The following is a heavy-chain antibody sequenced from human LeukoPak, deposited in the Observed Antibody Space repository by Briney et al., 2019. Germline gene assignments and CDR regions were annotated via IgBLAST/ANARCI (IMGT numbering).Heavy chain of an antibody. Sequence: PGGSLRLSCTASGFTFGDYAMSWVRQAPGKGLVWVSRINTDGSSTSYADSVKGRFTISRDNAKNTLYLQMNSLRAEDTAVYYCARVSSSSWWALDYWGQGTLVTVSS. CDR3: ARVSSSSWWALDY. D-gene: IGHD6-13*01. CDR1: GFTFGDYA. V-gene: IGHV3-74*01. J-gene: IGHJ4*02. CDR2: INTDGSST.